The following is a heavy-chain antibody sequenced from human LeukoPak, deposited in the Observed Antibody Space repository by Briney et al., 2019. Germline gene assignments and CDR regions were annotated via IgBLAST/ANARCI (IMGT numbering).Heavy chain of an antibody. D-gene: IGHD2-8*02. CDR2: IVVGSGNT. V-gene: IGHV1-58*01. J-gene: IGHJ3*02. CDR3: AAVPNANAWYWDDAFDI. Sequence: ETSVKVSCKASGFTFTTSAVQWVRQARGQRLEWIGRIVVGSGNTDHAQKFQGRLTITRDISTSTAYMALSSLTSDDTAVYYCAAVPNANAWYWDDAFDIWGQGTMVTVSS. CDR1: GFTFTTSA.